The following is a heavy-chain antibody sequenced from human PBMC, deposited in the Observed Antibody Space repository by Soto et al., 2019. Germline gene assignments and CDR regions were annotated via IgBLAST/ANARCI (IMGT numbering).Heavy chain of an antibody. CDR1: GESVSSHTYY. CDR2: IYSRGSI. Sequence: PSETLSLTCVVSGESVSSHTYYWSWIRQPPGKGLEWIGYIYSRGSINYSASLKSRVTISLDTSKNQFSLMLKSVTAADTATYFCARVDLALSENFDLWGRGTLVTVSS. J-gene: IGHJ2*01. V-gene: IGHV4-61*01. CDR3: ARVDLALSENFDL.